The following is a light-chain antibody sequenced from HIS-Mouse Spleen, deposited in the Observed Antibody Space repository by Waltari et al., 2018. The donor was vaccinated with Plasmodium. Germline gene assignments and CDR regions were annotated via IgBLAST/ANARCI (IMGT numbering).Light chain of an antibody. J-gene: IGLJ2*01. Sequence: SYVLTQPPSVSVAPGKTARITCGGNNLGSKRVHWYQQKPGQAPVLVVYDDSHRPSGIPERFSGSNSGNTATLTISRVEAGDEADYYCQVWDSSSDHVVFGGGTKLTVL. CDR2: DDS. CDR1: NLGSKR. V-gene: IGLV3-21*03. CDR3: QVWDSSSDHVV.